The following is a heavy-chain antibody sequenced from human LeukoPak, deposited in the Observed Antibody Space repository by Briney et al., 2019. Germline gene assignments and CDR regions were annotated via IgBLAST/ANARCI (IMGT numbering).Heavy chain of an antibody. CDR3: ATHCSSTSCLDY. V-gene: IGHV3-74*01. CDR1: GFTFSSYW. Sequence: PGGSLRLSCAASGFTFSSYWMHWVRQAPGKGLVWVSRINSDGSSTSYADSVKGRFTISRDNAKNTLYLQMNSLRAEDTAVYYCATHCSSTSCLDYWGQGTLDTVSS. D-gene: IGHD2-2*01. CDR2: INSDGSST. J-gene: IGHJ4*02.